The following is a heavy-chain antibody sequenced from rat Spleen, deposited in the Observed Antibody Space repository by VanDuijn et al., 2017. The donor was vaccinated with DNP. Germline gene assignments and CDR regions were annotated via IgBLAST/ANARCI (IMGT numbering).Heavy chain of an antibody. CDR2: INTAGGNT. CDR3: ARHGRRVFDY. V-gene: IGHV5-25*01. D-gene: IGHD1-11*01. Sequence: EVQLVESGGDLVQPGRSLKLSCAASGFTFTAYYMAWVRQAPTEGLEWVASINTAGGNTYYRDSVKGRFTISRDNAESTLYLQMNSLRSEDMATYFCARHGRRVFDYWGQGVMVTVSS. CDR1: GFTFTAYY. J-gene: IGHJ2*01.